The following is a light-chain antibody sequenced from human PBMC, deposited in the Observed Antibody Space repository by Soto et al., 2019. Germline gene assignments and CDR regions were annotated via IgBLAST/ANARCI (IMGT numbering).Light chain of an antibody. CDR1: SSDVGGYIY. Sequence: QSVLTQPASVSGSPGQSITISCTGTSSDVGGYIYVSWYQQHPGKAPKFLIYEVSNRPSGVSNRFSGSKSGNTASLTISGLQAEDEADYYCCSYTSTGTLYVVGTGTKLTVL. CDR3: CSYTSTGTLYV. J-gene: IGLJ1*01. CDR2: EVS. V-gene: IGLV2-14*03.